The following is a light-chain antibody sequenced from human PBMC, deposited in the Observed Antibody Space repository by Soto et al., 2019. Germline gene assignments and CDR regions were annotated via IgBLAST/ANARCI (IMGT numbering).Light chain of an antibody. J-gene: IGLJ1*01. CDR2: EVS. CDR1: SSDVGGYNY. CDR3: SSYTSSSTRV. Sequence: QSALTQPASVSGSPGQSITISCTGTSSDVGGYNYVSWYQQHPGKAPKLMIYEVSNRPSGVSNRFSGSKSGNTASLTISGRQAEDEADYSCSSYTSSSTRVFGTGTKVTVL. V-gene: IGLV2-14*01.